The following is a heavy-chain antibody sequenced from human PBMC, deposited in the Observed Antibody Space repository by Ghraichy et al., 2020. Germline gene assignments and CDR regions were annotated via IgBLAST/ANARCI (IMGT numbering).Heavy chain of an antibody. Sequence: GGSLRLSCAASGFTFSRDVLSWVRQAPGKGLEWVSTIRLSGDSTYYADSVKGRLTISRDNSKNTLYLQMISLRPEDTAVYYCARDSSGYGWHFDLWGRGALVTVSS. CDR2: IRLSGDST. CDR1: GFTFSRDV. D-gene: IGHD3-22*01. V-gene: IGHV3-23*01. CDR3: ARDSSGYGWHFDL. J-gene: IGHJ2*01.